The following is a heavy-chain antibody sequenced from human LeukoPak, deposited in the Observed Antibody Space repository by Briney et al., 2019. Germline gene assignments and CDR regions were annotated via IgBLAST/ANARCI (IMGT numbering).Heavy chain of an antibody. J-gene: IGHJ4*02. V-gene: IGHV1-46*01. Sequence: ASVKVSCKASGYTFTSYYIHWVRQAPGQGLEWMGIINPSGGSTTYAQKFRGRITITRDTPTSTVYMVLSSLRSEDTAVYYCARRKRGYGKGVNYFDYWGQGTLVTVSS. D-gene: IGHD3-10*01. CDR3: ARRKRGYGKGVNYFDY. CDR2: INPSGGST. CDR1: GYTFTSYY.